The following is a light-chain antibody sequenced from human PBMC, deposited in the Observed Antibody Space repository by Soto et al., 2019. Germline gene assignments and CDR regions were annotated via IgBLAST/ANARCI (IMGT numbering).Light chain of an antibody. J-gene: IGLJ1*01. Sequence: QPASVSGSPGQSITISCTGTSSDVGGYNYVSWYQQHPGKAPKLMIYEVSNRPSGVSNRFSGSKSGNTASLTISGLQAEDEADYYCSSYTSSSTPFVFGTGTKVTVL. CDR3: SSYTSSSTPFV. CDR1: SSDVGGYNY. V-gene: IGLV2-14*01. CDR2: EVS.